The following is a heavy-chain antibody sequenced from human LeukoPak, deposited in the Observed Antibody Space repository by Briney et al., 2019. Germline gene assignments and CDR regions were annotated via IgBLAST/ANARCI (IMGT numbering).Heavy chain of an antibody. CDR3: ARLYYHDSSGYPYFDY. J-gene: IGHJ4*02. V-gene: IGHV4-59*01. Sequence: SETLSLTCTVSGGSISSDYWSWIRQSPGKGPEWIGYIHYSGSTSYNPSLTSRVTISVDTSKNQFSLKLSSVTAADTAVYYCARLYYHDSSGYPYFDYWGQGTLVTVSS. D-gene: IGHD3-22*01. CDR1: GGSISSDY. CDR2: IHYSGST.